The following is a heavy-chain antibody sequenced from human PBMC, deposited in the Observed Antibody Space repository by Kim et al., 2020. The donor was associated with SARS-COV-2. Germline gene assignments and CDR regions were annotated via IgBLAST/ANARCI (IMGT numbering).Heavy chain of an antibody. J-gene: IGHJ5*02. CDR1: GYTLTELS. CDR2: FDPEDGET. V-gene: IGHV1-24*01. D-gene: IGHD6-6*01. Sequence: ASVKVSCKVSGYTLTELSMHWVRQAPGKGLEWMGGFDPEDGETIYAQKFQGRVTMTEDTSTDTAYMELSSLRSEDTAVYYCATAPALVRDGWFDPWGQRTLVTVSS. CDR3: ATAPALVRDGWFDP.